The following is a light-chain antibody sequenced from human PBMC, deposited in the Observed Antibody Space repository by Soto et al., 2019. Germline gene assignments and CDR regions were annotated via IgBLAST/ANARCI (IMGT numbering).Light chain of an antibody. CDR2: EAS. Sequence: QAVGTQTASVAGSPGRSNTISCTGTSNDVGGYNYVSWYQHHPGKAPKLMIYEASNRPSGVSNRFSGSKSGNTASLTISGLRAGDEADYYCASYTSYSSYVFGTGIRVTV. CDR3: ASYTSYSSYV. V-gene: IGLV2-14*01. CDR1: SNDVGGYNY. J-gene: IGLJ1*01.